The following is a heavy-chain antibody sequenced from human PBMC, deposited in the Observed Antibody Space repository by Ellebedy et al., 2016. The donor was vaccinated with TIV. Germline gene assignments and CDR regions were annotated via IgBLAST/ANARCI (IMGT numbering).Heavy chain of an antibody. CDR3: ARCVGGNTLWVPFDY. Sequence: MPSETLSLTCFVSGDSISSPTYYWSWIRQPPGKGLEWIGEINHSGSTNYNPSLKSRVTISEDTSKNQFSLKLSSATAADTAVYYCARCVGGNTLWVPFDYWGQGTLVTVSS. J-gene: IGHJ4*02. CDR1: GDSISSPTYY. V-gene: IGHV4-34*01. D-gene: IGHD4-23*01. CDR2: INHSGST.